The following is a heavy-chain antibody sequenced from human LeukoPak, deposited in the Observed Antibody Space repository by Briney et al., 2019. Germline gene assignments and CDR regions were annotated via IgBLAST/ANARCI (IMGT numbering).Heavy chain of an antibody. D-gene: IGHD3-16*01. CDR1: GFTFSSYA. V-gene: IGHV3-23*01. CDR2: ISGSGGST. CDR3: ARRYFGASGFDS. J-gene: IGHJ5*01. Sequence: PGGSLRLSCAASGFTFSSYAMSWVRQAPGKGLEWVSAISGSGGSTYYADSVKGRFTISRDNSKNTLYLQTNCLRAEDTAVYYCARRYFGASGFDSWGQGTLVTVSS.